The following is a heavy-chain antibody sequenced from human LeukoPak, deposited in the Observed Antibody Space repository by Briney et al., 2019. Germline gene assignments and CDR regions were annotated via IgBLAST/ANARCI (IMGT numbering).Heavy chain of an antibody. CDR3: ATLQRMQLWFDYYYYGMDV. V-gene: IGHV1-69*04. D-gene: IGHD5-18*01. Sequence: GASVKVSCKASGDAFSRNAFSWVRQAPGQGLEWMGRIIPMLGIANYVERFQDRVTITTDTSTSTVYMELSGLRFVDTNVYNGATLQRMQLWFDYYYYGMDVWGQATTVTVTS. J-gene: IGHJ6*02. CDR1: GDAFSRNA. CDR2: IIPMLGIA.